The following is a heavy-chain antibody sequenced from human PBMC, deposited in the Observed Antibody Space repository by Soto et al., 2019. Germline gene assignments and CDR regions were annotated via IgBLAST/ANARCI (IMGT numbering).Heavy chain of an antibody. Sequence: SVKVSCKASGGTFSSYTISWVRQAPGQGLEWMGRIIPILGIANYAQKFQGRVTITADESTSTAYMELSSLRSEDTAVYYCARDLDSGYDTEEVNWGQGTLVTVSS. J-gene: IGHJ4*02. CDR3: ARDLDSGYDTEEVN. CDR1: GGTFSSYT. CDR2: IIPILGIA. D-gene: IGHD5-12*01. V-gene: IGHV1-69*04.